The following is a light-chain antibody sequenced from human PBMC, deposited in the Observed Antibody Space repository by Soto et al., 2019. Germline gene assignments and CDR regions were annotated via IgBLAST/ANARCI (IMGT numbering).Light chain of an antibody. Sequence: EIVMTQSPATLSVSPGETATLSCRASQSVSYNLAWYQQKPGQGPRLLIYGAFTRATGIQARFSGSGSGTEFTLTISSLQTEDFAVYYWQQYKNWPPLTFGGGTKVEIK. CDR2: GAF. CDR1: QSVSYN. V-gene: IGKV3-15*01. J-gene: IGKJ4*01. CDR3: QQYKNWPPLT.